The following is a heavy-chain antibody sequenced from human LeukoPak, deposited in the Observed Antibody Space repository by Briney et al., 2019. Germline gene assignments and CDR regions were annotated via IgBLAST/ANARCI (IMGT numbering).Heavy chain of an antibody. D-gene: IGHD3-10*01. CDR3: AKWGPFGLGSYSDRPSIAS. V-gene: IGHV3-30*02. J-gene: IGHJ4*02. Sequence: PGGSLRLSCAASGFTFSSYGMHWVRQAPGKGLEWVAFIRYDGSNKYYADSVKGRFTISRDNSKNTLYLQMNSLRAEDTAVYYCAKWGPFGLGSYSDRPSIASWGQGTLVTVSS. CDR1: GFTFSSYG. CDR2: IRYDGSNK.